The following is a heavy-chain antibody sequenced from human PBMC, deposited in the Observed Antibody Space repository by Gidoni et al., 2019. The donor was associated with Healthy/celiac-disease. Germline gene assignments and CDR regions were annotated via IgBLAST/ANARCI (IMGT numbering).Heavy chain of an antibody. CDR2: INHSGST. V-gene: IGHV4-34*01. J-gene: IGHJ6*02. CDR1: GGSFSGYY. CDR3: ARDRVEMAKDGDYYYYGMDV. Sequence: QVQLQQWGAGLLKPSETLSLTCAVYGGSFSGYYWSWIRQPPGKGLEWIGEINHSGSTNYNPSLKSRVTISVDTSKNQFSLKLSSVTAADTAVYYCARDRVEMAKDGDYYYYGMDVWGQGTTVTVSS. D-gene: IGHD5-12*01.